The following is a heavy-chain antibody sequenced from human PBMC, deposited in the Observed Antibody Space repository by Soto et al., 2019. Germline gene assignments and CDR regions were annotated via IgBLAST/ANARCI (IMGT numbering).Heavy chain of an antibody. CDR3: ARAELSCGGECPLY. V-gene: IGHV1-69*13. CDR1: GGTFSTYV. CDR2: IIPVFGTS. Sequence: ASVKVSCKASGGTFSTYVISWVRQAPGQGLEWMGGIIPVFGTSNFAQKFQGRITFTADEFTYESIYMELSSLRSEDTAVYYCARAELSCGGECPLYWGQGTLVTVSS. J-gene: IGHJ4*02. D-gene: IGHD2-21*01.